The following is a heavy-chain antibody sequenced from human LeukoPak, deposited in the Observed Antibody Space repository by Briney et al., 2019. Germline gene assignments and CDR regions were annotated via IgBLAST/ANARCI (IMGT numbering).Heavy chain of an antibody. CDR2: IKQDGSEK. CDR3: ARWSRDYYDSSGYYSDY. Sequence: PSETLSLTCTVSGGSISSSSYYWGWIRQPPGKGLEWVANIKQDGSEKYYVDSVKGRFTISRDNAKNSLYLQMNSLRAEDTAVYYCARWSRDYYDSSGYYSDYWGQGTLVTVSS. J-gene: IGHJ4*02. D-gene: IGHD3-22*01. CDR1: GGSISSSSYY. V-gene: IGHV3-7*01.